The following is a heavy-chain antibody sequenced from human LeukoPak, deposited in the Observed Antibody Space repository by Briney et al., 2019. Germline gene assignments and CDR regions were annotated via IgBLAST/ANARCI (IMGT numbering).Heavy chain of an antibody. CDR1: GFTFSSYA. D-gene: IGHD1-26*01. Sequence: GGSLRLSCAASGFTFSSYAMSWVRQAPGKGLEWFSAISGSGGSTYYADSVKGRFTISRDNSKNTLYLQMNSLRAEDTAVYYCAKDPLIGSQAYYYFDYWGQGTLVTVSS. CDR3: AKDPLIGSQAYYYFDY. J-gene: IGHJ4*02. V-gene: IGHV3-23*01. CDR2: ISGSGGST.